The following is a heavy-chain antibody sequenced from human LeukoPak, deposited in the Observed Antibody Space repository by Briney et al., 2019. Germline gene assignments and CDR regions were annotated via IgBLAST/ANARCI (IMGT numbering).Heavy chain of an antibody. CDR2: INHSGST. D-gene: IGHD2-2*01. CDR1: GGSFSGYY. J-gene: IGHJ4*02. CDR3: AGIIIVVVPAARIFDY. V-gene: IGHV4-34*01. Sequence: KPSETLSLTCAVYGGSFSGYYWSWIRQPPGKGLEWIGEINHSGSTNYNPSLKSRVTISVDTSKNQFSLKLSSVTAADTAVYYCAGIIIVVVPAARIFDYWGQGTLSPSPQ.